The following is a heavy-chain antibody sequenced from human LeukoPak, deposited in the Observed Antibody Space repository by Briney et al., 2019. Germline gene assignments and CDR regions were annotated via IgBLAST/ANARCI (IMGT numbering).Heavy chain of an antibody. V-gene: IGHV3-53*05. J-gene: IGHJ5*01. CDR1: GFTVSSNS. CDR3: AKDNDPVIAVAGTSWENWFDS. D-gene: IGHD6-19*01. CDR2: IYSGGNT. Sequence: GGSLRLSCTVSGFTVSSNSMSWVRQAPGKGLEWVSFIYSGGNTHYSDSVKGRFTISRDNAKNSLYLQMNSLRAEDTALYYCAKDNDPVIAVAGTSWENWFDSWGQGTLVTVSS.